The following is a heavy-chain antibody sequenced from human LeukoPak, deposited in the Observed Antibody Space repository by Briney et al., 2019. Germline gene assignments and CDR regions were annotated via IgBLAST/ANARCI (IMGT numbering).Heavy chain of an antibody. J-gene: IGHJ6*02. Sequence: ASVKVSCKVSGYTLTELSMHWVRQAPGKGLEWMGGFDPEDGETIYAQKFQGRVTMTEDTSTDTAYMELSSLRSEDTAGYYCATPRIRYYYDSSGKDYYYYGMDVWGQGTTVTVSS. CDR3: ATPRIRYYYDSSGKDYYYYGMDV. CDR1: GYTLTELS. CDR2: FDPEDGET. V-gene: IGHV1-24*01. D-gene: IGHD3-22*01.